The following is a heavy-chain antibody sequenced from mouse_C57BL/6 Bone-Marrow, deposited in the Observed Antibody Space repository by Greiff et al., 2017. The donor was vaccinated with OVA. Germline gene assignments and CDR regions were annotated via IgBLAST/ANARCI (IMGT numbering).Heavy chain of an antibody. CDR1: GYTFTDYY. CDR3: AREKAYYYGGYFDV. CDR2: INPYNGGT. Sequence: VQLQQSGPVLVKPGASVKMSCKASGYTFTDYYMNWVKQSHGKSLEWIGVINPYNGGTSYNQKFKGKATLTVDKSSSTAYMELNSLTSVDSAVYYCAREKAYYYGGYFDVWGTETPGTVSS. D-gene: IGHD1-1*01. V-gene: IGHV1-19*01. J-gene: IGHJ1*03.